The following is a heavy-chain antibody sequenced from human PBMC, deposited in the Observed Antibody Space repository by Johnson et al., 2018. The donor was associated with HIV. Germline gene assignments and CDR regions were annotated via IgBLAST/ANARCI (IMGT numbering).Heavy chain of an antibody. D-gene: IGHD1-1*01. V-gene: IGHV3-53*01. Sequence: EVQLVESGGGLVQPGGSLRLSCAASGFTVSSNCMTWVRQAPGKGLAGVSVIYSDDSTYYAASVKGRVTISGDNSKNTLYLQMNSLRAEDTAVYYCARATTPHDAFDIWGQGTMVTVSS. CDR2: IYSDDST. J-gene: IGHJ3*02. CDR3: ARATTPHDAFDI. CDR1: GFTVSSNC.